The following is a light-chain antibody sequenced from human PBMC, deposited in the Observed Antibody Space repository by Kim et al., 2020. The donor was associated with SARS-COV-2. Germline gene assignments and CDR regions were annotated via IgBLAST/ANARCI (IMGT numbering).Light chain of an antibody. Sequence: SPGERATLSCRASKSVSRIYSAWYKHKPGEAPRLLIYGASSRATGIPDRFSGSGSGTDFTLTISRLEPEDFAVYYCQQYGSSRWTFGQGTKVDIK. CDR1: KSVSRIY. CDR2: GAS. V-gene: IGKV3-20*01. CDR3: QQYGSSRWT. J-gene: IGKJ1*01.